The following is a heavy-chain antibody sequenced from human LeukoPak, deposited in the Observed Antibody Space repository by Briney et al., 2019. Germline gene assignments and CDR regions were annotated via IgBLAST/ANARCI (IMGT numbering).Heavy chain of an antibody. CDR3: ARGSSRRYSSGWYALGDY. CDR2: MNPNSGNT. D-gene: IGHD6-19*01. J-gene: IGHJ4*02. Sequence: ASVKVSCKASGYTFTSYGINWVRQATGQGLEWMGWMNPNSGNTGYAQKFQGRVTITRNTSISTAYMELSSLRSEDTAVYYCARGSSRRYSSGWYALGDYWGQGTLVTVSS. V-gene: IGHV1-8*03. CDR1: GYTFTSYG.